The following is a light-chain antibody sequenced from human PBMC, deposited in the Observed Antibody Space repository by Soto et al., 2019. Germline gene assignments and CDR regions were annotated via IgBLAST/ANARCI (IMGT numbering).Light chain of an antibody. CDR1: QSVSSSY. J-gene: IGKJ2*01. V-gene: IGKV3-20*01. CDR3: QQYGSSPPYT. CDR2: GAS. Sequence: EIVLTQSPGTLSLSPGERATLSCRASQSVSSSYLAWYQQKTGQAPRLLIYGASSRATGIPDRFSGSESGTNFTLSISRLEPEEFGVYYCQQYGSSPPYTFGQGTKRQIK.